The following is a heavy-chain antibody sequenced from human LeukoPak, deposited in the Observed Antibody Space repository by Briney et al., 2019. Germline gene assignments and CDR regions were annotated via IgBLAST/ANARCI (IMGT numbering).Heavy chain of an antibody. CDR2: IRGDTGDT. CDR3: ARVRGNSCDY. CDR1: GYTLSDYD. V-gene: IGHV1-2*02. D-gene: IGHD6-13*01. J-gene: IGHJ4*02. Sequence: ASVKVSCKTSGYTLSDYDMHWVRQAPGQGLEWMGWIRGDTGDTDSPQKFQGRVTMTRDTSTNTAYMELSRLSYDDTAMYFCARVRGNSCDYWGQGTLVTVSS.